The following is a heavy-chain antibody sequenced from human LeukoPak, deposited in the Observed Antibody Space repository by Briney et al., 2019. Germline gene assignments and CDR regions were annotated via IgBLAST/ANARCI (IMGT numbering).Heavy chain of an antibody. D-gene: IGHD7-27*01. J-gene: IGHJ4*02. V-gene: IGHV1-24*01. CDR2: FDPEDGEA. Sequence: GASVKLSCKVSGYTLTELSMHWVRQAPGKGREWMGGFDPEDGEAIYAQKFQGRVTMTEDTSTDTAYMELSSLRSEDTAVYYCATGVPRVNWGSGDYWGQGTLVTVSS. CDR1: GYTLTELS. CDR3: ATGVPRVNWGSGDY.